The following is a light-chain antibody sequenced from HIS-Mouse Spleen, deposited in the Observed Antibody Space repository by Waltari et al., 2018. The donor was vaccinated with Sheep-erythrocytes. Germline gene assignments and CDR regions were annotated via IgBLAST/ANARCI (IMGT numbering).Light chain of an antibody. Sequence: QSALTQPASVSGSPGQSITISCTGTSSDVGSYNLVSWYQQHPGKAPKLMIYEGSKRSSGVSNRFSGSKSGNTASLTISGLQAEDEADYYCCSYAGSSTWVFGGGTMLTVL. J-gene: IGLJ3*02. CDR3: CSYAGSSTWV. CDR2: EGS. CDR1: SSDVGSYNL. V-gene: IGLV2-23*01.